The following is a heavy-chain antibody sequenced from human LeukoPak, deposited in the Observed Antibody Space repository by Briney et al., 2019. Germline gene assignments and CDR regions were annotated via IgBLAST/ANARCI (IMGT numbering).Heavy chain of an antibody. CDR1: GGSISGHY. J-gene: IGHJ4*02. D-gene: IGHD2-15*01. CDR3: ARGLVVAAHFDY. V-gene: IGHV4-59*11. Sequence: SETLSLTCTVSGGSISGHYWSWIRQPPGKGLEWIGYIYYSGSTNYNPYHKSRVTISVDTSKNQFSLKLSSVTAADTAVYYCARGLVVAAHFDYWGQGTLVTVSS. CDR2: IYYSGST.